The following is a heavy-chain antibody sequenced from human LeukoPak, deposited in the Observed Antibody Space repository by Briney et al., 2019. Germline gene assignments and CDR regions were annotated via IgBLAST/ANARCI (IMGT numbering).Heavy chain of an antibody. D-gene: IGHD3-3*01. CDR1: GGTFSSYA. J-gene: IGHJ6*03. CDR2: IIPIFGTA. V-gene: IGHV1-69*05. Sequence: SVKVSCKASGGTFSSYAISWVRQAPGQGLEWMGGIIPIFGTANYAQKFQGRVTITTDESTSTAYMELSNLRSEDTAVYYCARDLYERFHYYYMDVWGKGTTVTVSS. CDR3: ARDLYERFHYYYMDV.